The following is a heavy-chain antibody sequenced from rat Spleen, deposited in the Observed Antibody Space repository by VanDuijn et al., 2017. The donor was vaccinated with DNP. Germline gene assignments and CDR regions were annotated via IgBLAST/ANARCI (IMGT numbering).Heavy chain of an antibody. V-gene: IGHV5-25*01. J-gene: IGHJ1*01. D-gene: IGHD1-6*01. CDR1: GFTFSNYY. Sequence: EVQLVESGGGLVQPGRSMKLSCAASGFTFSNYYMAWVRQAPTKGLEWVAYISYDGGITAYGDSVKGRFTVSRDNAKSTLYLQMDSLRSEDTATYYCARRGYYGSYWYFDFWGPGTMVTVSS. CDR2: ISYDGGIT. CDR3: ARRGYYGSYWYFDF.